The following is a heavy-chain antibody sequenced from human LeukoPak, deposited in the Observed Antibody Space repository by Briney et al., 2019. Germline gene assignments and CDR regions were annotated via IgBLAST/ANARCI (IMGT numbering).Heavy chain of an antibody. CDR1: GFTFSSYG. D-gene: IGHD5-24*01. V-gene: IGHV3-33*06. J-gene: IGHJ4*02. Sequence: GGSLRLSCAASGFTFSSYGMHWVRQAPGKGLEWVAVIWYDGSNKYYADSVKGRFTISRDNSKSTLYLQMNSLRAEDTAVYYCAKSRRWLQFSDYWGQGTLVTVSS. CDR3: AKSRRWLQFSDY. CDR2: IWYDGSNK.